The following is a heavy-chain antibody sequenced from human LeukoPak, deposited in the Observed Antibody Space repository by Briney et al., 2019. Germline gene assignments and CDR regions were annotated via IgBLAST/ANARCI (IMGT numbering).Heavy chain of an antibody. CDR1: GFTFSTYG. Sequence: GGSLRLSCAASGFTFSTYGMHWVRQAPGKGLEWVAFIRCDGSNKYYADSVKGRFTISRDNSKNALYLQMNSLRAEDTAVYYCAKVTSIRAYYYYYMDVWGKGATVTISS. V-gene: IGHV3-30*02. CDR3: AKVTSIRAYYYYYMDV. J-gene: IGHJ6*03. CDR2: IRCDGSNK. D-gene: IGHD3-16*01.